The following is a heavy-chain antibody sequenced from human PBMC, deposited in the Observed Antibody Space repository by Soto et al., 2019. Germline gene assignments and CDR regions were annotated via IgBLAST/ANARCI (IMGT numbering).Heavy chain of an antibody. V-gene: IGHV1-69*13. CDR3: ARKGYYDSSGYYYRTYYYGMDV. CDR2: IIPIFGTA. CDR1: GGTFSSYA. Sequence: SVKVSCKASGGTFSSYAISWVRQAPGQGLEWMGGIIPIFGTANYAQKFQGRVTITADESTSTAYMELSSLRSENTAVYYCARKGYYDSSGYYYRTYYYGMDVWGQGTTVTVSS. D-gene: IGHD3-22*01. J-gene: IGHJ6*02.